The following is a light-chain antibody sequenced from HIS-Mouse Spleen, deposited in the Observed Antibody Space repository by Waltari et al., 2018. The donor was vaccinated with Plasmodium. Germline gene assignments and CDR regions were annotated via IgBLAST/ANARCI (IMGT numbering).Light chain of an antibody. Sequence: SYELTQPPSVSVSPGQTARITCSGDALPTQSAYWYQQKPGQAPVLGIYKDSERPSGVPERFSGSSSGTTVTLTISGVQAEDEADYYCQSADSSGTYRVFGGGTKLTVL. CDR2: KDS. CDR3: QSADSSGTYRV. CDR1: ALPTQS. J-gene: IGLJ2*01. V-gene: IGLV3-25*03.